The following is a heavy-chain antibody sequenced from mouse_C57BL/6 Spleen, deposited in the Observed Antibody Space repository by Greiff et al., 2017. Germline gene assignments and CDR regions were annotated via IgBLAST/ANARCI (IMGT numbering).Heavy chain of an antibody. CDR3: ARGAVVAHYYAMDY. V-gene: IGHV1-69*01. J-gene: IGHJ4*01. Sequence: QVQLQQPVAELVMPGASVKLSCKASGYTFTSYWMHWVKQRPGQGLEWIGEIDPSDSYTNYNQKFKGKSTLTVDKSSSTAYMQLSSLTSEDSAVYYCARGAVVAHYYAMDYWGQGTSVTVSS. CDR2: IDPSDSYT. CDR1: GYTFTSYW. D-gene: IGHD1-1*01.